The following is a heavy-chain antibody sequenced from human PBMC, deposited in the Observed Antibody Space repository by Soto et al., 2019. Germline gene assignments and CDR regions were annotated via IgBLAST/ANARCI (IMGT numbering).Heavy chain of an antibody. J-gene: IGHJ1*01. D-gene: IGHD4-17*01. V-gene: IGHV3-33*01. CDR2: IWYDGSNK. CDR1: GFTFSSYG. Sequence: GGSLRLSYAASGFTFSSYGMHWVRQAPGKGLEWVAVIWYDGSNKYYADSVKGRFTISRDNSKNTLYLQMNSLRAEDTAVYYCAREDDYGGVDTPRYFQHWGQGTLVTVSS. CDR3: AREDDYGGVDTPRYFQH.